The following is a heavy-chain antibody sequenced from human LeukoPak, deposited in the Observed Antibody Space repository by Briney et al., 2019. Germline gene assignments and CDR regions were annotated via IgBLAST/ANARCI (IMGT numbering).Heavy chain of an antibody. J-gene: IGHJ4*02. CDR3: VRGRHYFDY. CDR2: IVGSGYST. V-gene: IGHV3-23*01. CDR1: GFTFCSYA. D-gene: IGHD5-24*01. Sequence: GGSLRLSCAGSGFTFCSYAMTWVRQAPGEGVDWVSAIVGSGYSTYYAASVKGRFTISRDNSKNTVYLQMDSLRAEDTAAYFCVRGRHYFDYWGQGALVTVSS.